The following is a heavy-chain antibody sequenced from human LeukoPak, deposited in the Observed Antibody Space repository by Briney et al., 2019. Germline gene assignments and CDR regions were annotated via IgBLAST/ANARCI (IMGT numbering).Heavy chain of an antibody. Sequence: ASVKVSCKASGYTFTSYYMHWVRQAPGQGLEWMGIINPSGGSTSCAQKFQGRVTMTRDTSTSTVYMELSSLRSEDTAVYYCARETDKPAGIAAAGTFSEFDPWGQGTLVTVSS. CDR2: INPSGGST. J-gene: IGHJ5*02. D-gene: IGHD6-13*01. V-gene: IGHV1-46*01. CDR3: ARETDKPAGIAAAGTFSEFDP. CDR1: GYTFTSYY.